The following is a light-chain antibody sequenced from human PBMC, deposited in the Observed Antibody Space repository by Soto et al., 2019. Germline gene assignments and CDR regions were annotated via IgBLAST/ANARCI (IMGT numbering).Light chain of an antibody. J-gene: IGKJ2*01. CDR2: KAS. CDR3: QQYNSYSRA. Sequence: DIHMTQSPSTLSASVGDRVTITCRASQSISSWLAWYQQKPGKAPKVMIYKASGLQSGVPSRFSGSGSGTQFTLTISSLQPDDFATDYCQQYNSYSRAFGQGTKLESK. V-gene: IGKV1-5*03. CDR1: QSISSW.